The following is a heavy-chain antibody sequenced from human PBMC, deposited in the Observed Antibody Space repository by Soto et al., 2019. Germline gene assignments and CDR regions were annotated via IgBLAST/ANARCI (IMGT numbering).Heavy chain of an antibody. Sequence: SETLSLTCTVSGGSISSGGYYWSWIRHHPGKGLECIGYIYYSGSTYYNPSLKSRVTISVDTSKNQFSLKLSSVTAADTALYYCARLPPAWYSSRWYPMDNHFNSGGREPLVTFSS. CDR3: ARLPPAWYSSRWYPMDNHFNS. V-gene: IGHV4-31*03. D-gene: IGHD6-13*01. CDR1: GGSISSGGYY. CDR2: IYYSGST. J-gene: IGHJ4*02.